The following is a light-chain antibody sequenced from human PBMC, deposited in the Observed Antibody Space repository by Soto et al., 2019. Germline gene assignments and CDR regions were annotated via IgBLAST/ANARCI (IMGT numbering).Light chain of an antibody. V-gene: IGKV1-39*01. J-gene: IGKJ4*01. CDR1: QSISSY. CDR2: DAS. CDR3: QQYYSYPLT. Sequence: DIQMTQSPSSLSASVGDRVTITCRASQSISSYLNWYQQKPGKAPKLLIYDASSLESGVPSRFSGSGSGTQFTLTIGSLQPDDFATYYCQQYYSYPLTFGGGTKVDIK.